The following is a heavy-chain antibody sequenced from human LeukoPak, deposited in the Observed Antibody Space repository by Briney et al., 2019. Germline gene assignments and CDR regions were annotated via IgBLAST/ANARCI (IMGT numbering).Heavy chain of an antibody. D-gene: IGHD3-3*01. Sequence: SETLSLTCTVSGGSISTTNCYWGWIRQPPGRDLEWIGSIYSSGNTYYNPSLESRVTISVDTSKNQLSLKLTSATAADTSVYYCARHSGLRSPFDPRGQGTLVTVSS. V-gene: IGHV4-39*01. CDR1: GGSISTTNCY. CDR2: IYSSGNT. J-gene: IGHJ5*02. CDR3: ARHSGLRSPFDP.